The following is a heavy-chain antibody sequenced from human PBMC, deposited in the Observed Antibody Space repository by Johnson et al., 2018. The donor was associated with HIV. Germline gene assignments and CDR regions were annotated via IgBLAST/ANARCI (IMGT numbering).Heavy chain of an antibody. CDR2: ISYGGNNK. CDR1: GFTVSRNY. D-gene: IGHD6-19*01. V-gene: IGHV3-30-3*01. CDR3: ARDFQWLEAFDI. Sequence: QVQLMESGGGVVQPGGFLRLSCAASGFTVSRNYMNWVRQAPGKGLEWVAVISYGGNNKYYADSVKGRFTISRENSKNTLYLQMNSLRPEDTGIYYCARDFQWLEAFDIWGQGTMVTVSS. J-gene: IGHJ3*02.